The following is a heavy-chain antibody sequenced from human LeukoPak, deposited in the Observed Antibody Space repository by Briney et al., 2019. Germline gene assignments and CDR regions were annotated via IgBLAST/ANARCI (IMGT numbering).Heavy chain of an antibody. CDR3: ARQGSSLRYFHTYLDV. J-gene: IGHJ6*03. CDR2: LPYDGTEK. Sequence: PGGSLRLSCAASGFTFSNYAIYWVRQAPGKGLEWVALLPYDGTEKYYVESVKGRFTISRDNSNNTLYLQMNSLRVEDTAVYFCARQGSSLRYFHTYLDVWGKGTTVTVSS. CDR1: GFTFSNYA. D-gene: IGHD6-6*01. V-gene: IGHV3-30*04.